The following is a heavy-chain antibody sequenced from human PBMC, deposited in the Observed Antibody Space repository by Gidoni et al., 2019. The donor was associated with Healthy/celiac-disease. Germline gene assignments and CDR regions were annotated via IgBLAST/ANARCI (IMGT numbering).Heavy chain of an antibody. V-gene: IGHV3-23*01. Sequence: EVQLLESGGGLVQPGGSLRLSCAASGFTFSSYAMSWVRQAPGKGLEWVSAISGSGGSTYYADSVKGRFTISRDNSKNTLYLQMNSLRAEDTAVYYCAKDPSHFGVVTPSGMDVWGQGTTVTVSS. CDR2: ISGSGGST. CDR3: AKDPSHFGVVTPSGMDV. CDR1: GFTFSSYA. D-gene: IGHD3-3*01. J-gene: IGHJ6*02.